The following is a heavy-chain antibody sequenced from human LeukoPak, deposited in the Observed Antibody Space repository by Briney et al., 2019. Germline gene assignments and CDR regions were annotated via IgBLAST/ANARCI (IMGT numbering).Heavy chain of an antibody. J-gene: IGHJ4*02. V-gene: IGHV1-2*02. CDR2: INPNSGGT. CDR3: ARDRRFLGWLLPLDY. CDR1: GYTFTGYY. D-gene: IGHD3-3*01. Sequence: ASVKVSCKASGYTFTGYYMHWVRQAPGQGLEWMGWINPNSGGTNYAQKFQGRVTMTRDTSISTAYMELSRLRSDDTAVYYCARDRRFLGWLLPLDYWGQGTLVTVSS.